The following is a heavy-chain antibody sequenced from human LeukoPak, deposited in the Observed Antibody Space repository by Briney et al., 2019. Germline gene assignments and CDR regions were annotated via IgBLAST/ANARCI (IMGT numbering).Heavy chain of an antibody. D-gene: IGHD6-19*01. J-gene: IGHJ5*02. Sequence: GRSLRLSCAASGFTFSSYGMHWVRQAPGKGLEWVAVIWYDGSNKYYADSVKGRFTISRDNSKNTLYLQMTSLRAEDTAVYYCARDPYSSGWYGWFDPWGQGTLVTVSS. V-gene: IGHV3-33*01. CDR1: GFTFSSYG. CDR3: ARDPYSSGWYGWFDP. CDR2: IWYDGSNK.